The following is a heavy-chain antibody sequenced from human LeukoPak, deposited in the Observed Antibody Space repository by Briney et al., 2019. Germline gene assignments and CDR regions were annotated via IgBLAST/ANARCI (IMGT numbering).Heavy chain of an antibody. Sequence: PGGSLRLSCAASGFTFSIYWMSWVRQAPGKGLEWVANIKQDGTEKYYVDSVKGRFTISRDNAKNSLYLQMNSLRVEDTAVYYCAKLAKYFYGSETYYFFEHWGQGTPVTASS. D-gene: IGHD3-10*01. CDR1: GFTFSIYW. CDR2: IKQDGTEK. J-gene: IGHJ4*02. CDR3: AKLAKYFYGSETYYFFEH. V-gene: IGHV3-7*01.